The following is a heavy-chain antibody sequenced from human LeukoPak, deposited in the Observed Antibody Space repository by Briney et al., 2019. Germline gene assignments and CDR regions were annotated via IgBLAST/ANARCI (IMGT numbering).Heavy chain of an antibody. CDR3: ATGWEHCSSTSCYTSFDY. CDR2: IIPIFGTA. Sequence: SVKVSRMASGGTFSSCAISWVRPAPGQGLEWMGGIIPIFGTANYAQKFQGRVTITADESTSTASMEPSSLRSEDTAVYYCATGWEHCSSTSCYTSFDYWGQGTLVTVSS. D-gene: IGHD2-2*02. CDR1: GGTFSSCA. J-gene: IGHJ4*02. V-gene: IGHV1-69*13.